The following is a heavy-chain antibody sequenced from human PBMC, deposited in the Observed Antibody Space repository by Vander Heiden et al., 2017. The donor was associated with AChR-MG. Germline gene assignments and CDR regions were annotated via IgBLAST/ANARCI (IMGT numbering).Heavy chain of an antibody. V-gene: IGHV3-33*01. CDR1: GFIFSNSG. D-gene: IGHD5-12*01. J-gene: IGHJ4*02. CDR2: IWYDGSNK. CDR3: ATEEMATSTGRDY. Sequence: QVQLVEPGGGVVQPGRSLRLSCAASGFIFSNSGMHWVRQAPGKGLGGVELIWYDGSNKLYADSVKGRFTISRDDSKNTLFLQMNSLRAEDTAVYYCATEEMATSTGRDYWGQGTLVTVSS.